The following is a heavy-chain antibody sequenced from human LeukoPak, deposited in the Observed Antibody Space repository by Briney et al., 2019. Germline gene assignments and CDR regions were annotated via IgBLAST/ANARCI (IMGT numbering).Heavy chain of an antibody. CDR2: IKPNSGGT. CDR3: ARGAAMGEYYFDY. V-gene: IGHV1-2*02. CDR1: GYTFTDYY. Sequence: ASVKVSCKASGYTFTDYYIHWVRQAPGQGLEWMGWIKPNSGGTSYARKFQGRVTMTRDTSISTAYMELSRLRSDDTAVYYCARGAAMGEYYFDYWGQGTLVTVSS. D-gene: IGHD5-18*01. J-gene: IGHJ4*02.